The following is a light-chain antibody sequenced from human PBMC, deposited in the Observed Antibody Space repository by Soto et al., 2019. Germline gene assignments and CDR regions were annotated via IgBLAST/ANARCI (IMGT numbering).Light chain of an antibody. V-gene: IGLV2-14*01. Sequence: QSVLTQPASVSGSPGQSITISCAGTSSDVGGYTYVSWYQQHPGKAPKLMIYDVSNRPSGVSNRFSGSKSGNTASLTISGLQAEDEADYYCTSYTSSSTPYVFGGGT. CDR3: TSYTSSSTPYV. J-gene: IGLJ1*01. CDR2: DVS. CDR1: SSDVGGYTY.